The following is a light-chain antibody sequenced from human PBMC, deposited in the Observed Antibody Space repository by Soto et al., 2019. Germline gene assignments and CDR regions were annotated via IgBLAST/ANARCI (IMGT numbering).Light chain of an antibody. CDR1: QSISSW. Sequence: DIQMTQSPSTLSASVGDRVTITCRASQSISSWLAWYQQKPGKAPKLLIYKPSSLQSGVPSRFSGSGSGTEFTLTISSLQPDDFATYYCQQYNNYPITFDQGTRLEIK. J-gene: IGKJ5*01. CDR2: KPS. V-gene: IGKV1-5*03. CDR3: QQYNNYPIT.